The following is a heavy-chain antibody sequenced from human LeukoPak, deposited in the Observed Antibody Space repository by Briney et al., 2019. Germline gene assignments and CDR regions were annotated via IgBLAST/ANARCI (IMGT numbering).Heavy chain of an antibody. J-gene: IGHJ4*02. Sequence: SQTLSLTCTVSGGSISSNNYSWSWIRQPPGKGLEWIGYIYYSGSSYYNPSLKSRVTISVDTSKNQFSLRLSSVTAADTAVYYCARDSYYYDSSGSLDYWGQGTLVTVSS. CDR1: GGSISSNNYS. CDR3: ARDSYYYDSSGSLDY. CDR2: IYYSGSS. V-gene: IGHV4-30-4*01. D-gene: IGHD3-22*01.